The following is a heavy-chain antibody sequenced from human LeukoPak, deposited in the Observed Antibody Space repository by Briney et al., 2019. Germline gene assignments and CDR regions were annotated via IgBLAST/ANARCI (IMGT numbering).Heavy chain of an antibody. V-gene: IGHV5-51*01. CDR2: IYPGDSDT. D-gene: IGHD2-15*01. CDR3: ARYKPGYCSGGSCSEDY. CDR1: GYRFTSYW. J-gene: IGHJ4*02. Sequence: GESLNISFQGSGYRFTSYWIGWVRQVPGKGLEWMGIIYPGDSDTKYSPSFQGQVTISTDKSISTAYLQWSSLKASDTTMYYCARYKPGYCSGGSCSEDYWGQGTLVTVSS.